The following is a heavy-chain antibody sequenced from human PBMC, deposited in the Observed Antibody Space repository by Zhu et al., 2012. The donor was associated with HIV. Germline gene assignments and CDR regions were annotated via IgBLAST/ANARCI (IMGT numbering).Heavy chain of an antibody. D-gene: IGHD5-18*01. CDR3: AVGTRSAMAAFDY. CDR2: INHSGST. CDR1: GGSFSGYY. J-gene: IGHJ4*02. V-gene: IGHV4-34*01. Sequence: QVQLQQWGAGLLKPSETLSLTCAVYGGSFSGYYWSWIRQPPGKGLEWIGEINHSGSTNYNPSLKSRVTTSVDTSKNQFSLKLSSVTAADTAVYYCAVGTRSAMAAFDYWGQGTLVTVSS.